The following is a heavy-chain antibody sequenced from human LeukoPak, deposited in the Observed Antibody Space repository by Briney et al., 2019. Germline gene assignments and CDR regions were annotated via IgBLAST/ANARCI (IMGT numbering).Heavy chain of an antibody. CDR2: ISWNSGSI. Sequence: PGRSLRLSCAASEFTFDDYAMHWVRQAPGKGLEWVSGISWNSGSIGYADSVKGRFTISRDNAKNSLYLQMNSLRAEDTAFYYCARAGGSRYYYAMDVWGQGTTVTVSS. CDR3: ARAGGSRYYYAMDV. CDR1: EFTFDDYA. V-gene: IGHV3-9*01. J-gene: IGHJ6*02. D-gene: IGHD3-16*01.